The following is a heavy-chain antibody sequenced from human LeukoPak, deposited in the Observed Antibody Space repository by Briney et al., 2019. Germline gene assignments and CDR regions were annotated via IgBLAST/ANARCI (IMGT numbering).Heavy chain of an antibody. J-gene: IGHJ5*02. CDR3: ARAPLYGGHADWFDP. V-gene: IGHV4-4*02. CDR2: IYHSGST. Sequence: SSETLSLTCAVSGASISSNNWWWSWVRQPPGKGLEWIGEIYHSGSTNYNPSLKSRVTMSVDKSKNQFSLKLSSVTAADTAVYYCARAPLYGGHADWFDPWGQGTLVTVSS. D-gene: IGHD4-23*01. CDR1: GASISSNNW.